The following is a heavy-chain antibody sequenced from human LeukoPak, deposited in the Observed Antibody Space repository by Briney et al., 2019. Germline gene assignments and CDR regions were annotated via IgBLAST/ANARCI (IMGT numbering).Heavy chain of an antibody. J-gene: IGHJ5*02. V-gene: IGHV3-53*01. CDR1: GFTFSNYA. CDR3: ASYGDYDEFDP. D-gene: IGHD4-17*01. CDR2: IYSGGST. Sequence: GGSLRLSCAASGFTFSNYAMSWVRQAPGKGLEWVSVIYSGGSTYYADSVKGRFTISRDNSKNTLYLQMNSLRAEDTAVYYCASYGDYDEFDPWGQGTLVTVSS.